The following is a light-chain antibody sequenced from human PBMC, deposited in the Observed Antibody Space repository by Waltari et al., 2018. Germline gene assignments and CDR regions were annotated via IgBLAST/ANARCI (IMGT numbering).Light chain of an antibody. Sequence: QSALTQPASVSGSPGQSLTISCTGTSSPVVGYNYVPRYQQHPGTTPKLIIFDVNRRPSGVSHRFSGSKSGNTASLTISGLQAEDEADYYCGSYTTRATHVFGIGTKVTVL. J-gene: IGLJ1*01. CDR2: DVN. V-gene: IGLV2-14*03. CDR1: SSPVVGYNY. CDR3: GSYTTRATHV.